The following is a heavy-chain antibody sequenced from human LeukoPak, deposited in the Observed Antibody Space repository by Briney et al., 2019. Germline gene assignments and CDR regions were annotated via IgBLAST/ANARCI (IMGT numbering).Heavy chain of an antibody. D-gene: IGHD6-13*01. CDR1: GYTFISYG. CDR3: ARDRTVAEARGYFDY. J-gene: IGHJ4*02. V-gene: IGHV1-18*01. Sequence: ASVKVSCKASGYTFISYGFSWVRQAPGQGLEWMGWISAYNGNTNYAQKLQGRVTMTTDTSTSTAHMELRSLTSDDTAVYYCARDRTVAEARGYFDYWGQGILVTVSS. CDR2: ISAYNGNT.